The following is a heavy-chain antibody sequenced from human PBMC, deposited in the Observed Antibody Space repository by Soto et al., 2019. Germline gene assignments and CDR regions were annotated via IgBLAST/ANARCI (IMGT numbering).Heavy chain of an antibody. D-gene: IGHD1-26*01. CDR2: ISGYNGNT. Sequence: ASVKVSCKASGYTFSTYGISWVRQAPGQGLEWMGWISGYNGNTDYAQKFQGRVTITTDTSTSTAYMDLRSLRSDDTAVYFCARKIVGVVFDYWGQ. CDR1: GYTFSTYG. V-gene: IGHV1-18*01. J-gene: IGHJ4*01. CDR3: ARKIVGVVFDY.